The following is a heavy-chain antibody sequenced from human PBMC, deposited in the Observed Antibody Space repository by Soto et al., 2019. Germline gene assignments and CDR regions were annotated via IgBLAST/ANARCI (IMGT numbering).Heavy chain of an antibody. CDR3: ARDDIVLVVAATLYYCYGMDV. V-gene: IGHV1-46*01. CDR2: INPSGGST. J-gene: IGHJ6*02. Sequence: ASVNGSRKASGYTFTSYYMHWVRRPPREELEGMGIINPSGGSTSYAQKFQGRVTMTRDTSTSTVYMELSSLRSEDTAVYYCARDDIVLVVAATLYYCYGMDVWGQGTTVTVSS. CDR1: GYTFTSYY. D-gene: IGHD2-15*01.